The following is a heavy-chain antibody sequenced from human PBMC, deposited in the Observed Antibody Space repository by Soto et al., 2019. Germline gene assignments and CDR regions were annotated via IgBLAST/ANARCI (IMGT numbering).Heavy chain of an antibody. V-gene: IGHV3-30*18. J-gene: IGHJ4*02. Sequence: GSLRLSCAASGFTFSSYGMHWVRQAPGKGLEWVAVISYDGSNKYYADSVKGRFTISRDNSKNTLYLQMNSLRAEDTAVYYCAKCCGDDYGGNSHDYWGQGTPVTVSS. CDR1: GFTFSSYG. D-gene: IGHD4-17*01. CDR3: AKCCGDDYGGNSHDY. CDR2: ISYDGSNK.